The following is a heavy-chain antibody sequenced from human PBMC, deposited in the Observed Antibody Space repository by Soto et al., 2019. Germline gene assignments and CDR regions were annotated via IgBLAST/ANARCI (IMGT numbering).Heavy chain of an antibody. Sequence: GESLKISCKGSEYSFTSYWIAWVRQMPGKGLEWMGIIYPGDSNTRYSPSFQGQVTISADKSINTAYLQWSSLKASDTAMYFCARRGTVFASGYYYAMDVWGQGTTVTVSS. CDR2: IYPGDSNT. D-gene: IGHD3-16*01. CDR1: EYSFTSYW. V-gene: IGHV5-51*01. CDR3: ARRGTVFASGYYYAMDV. J-gene: IGHJ6*02.